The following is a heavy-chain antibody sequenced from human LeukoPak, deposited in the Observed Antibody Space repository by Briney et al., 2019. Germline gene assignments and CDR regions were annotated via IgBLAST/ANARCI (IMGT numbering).Heavy chain of an antibody. D-gene: IGHD6-6*01. V-gene: IGHV3-21*01. CDR2: ISSSSSYI. CDR1: GFTFSSYS. Sequence: PGGSLRLSCAASGFTFSSYSMNWVRQAPGKGLEWVSSISSSSSYIYYADSVKGRFTISRDNSKNTLYLQMNSLRAEDTAVYYCAKDHSSYYFDYWGQGTLVTVSS. J-gene: IGHJ4*02. CDR3: AKDHSSYYFDY.